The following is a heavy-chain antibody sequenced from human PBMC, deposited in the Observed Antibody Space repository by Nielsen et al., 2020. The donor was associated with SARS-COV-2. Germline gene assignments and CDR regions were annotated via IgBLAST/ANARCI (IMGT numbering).Heavy chain of an antibody. CDR2: ISSSSSTI. CDR3: ARSYYDFWSGYYKPNYFDY. J-gene: IGHJ4*02. CDR1: GFTFSSYS. D-gene: IGHD3-3*01. V-gene: IGHV3-48*01. Sequence: GESLKISCAASGFTFSSYSMNWVRQAPGKGLEWVSYISSSSSTIYYADSVKGRFTISRDNAKNSLYLQMNSLRAEDTAVYYCARSYYDFWSGYYKPNYFDYWGQGTLVTVSS.